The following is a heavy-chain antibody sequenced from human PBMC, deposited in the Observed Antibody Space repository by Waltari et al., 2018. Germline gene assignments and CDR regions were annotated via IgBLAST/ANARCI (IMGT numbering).Heavy chain of an antibody. J-gene: IGHJ4*02. CDR2: INHDGST. D-gene: IGHD6-19*01. CDR1: GASFSASS. V-gene: IGHV4-34*02. CDR3: ARGRAVPGHRYFDS. Sequence: QEHLQQWGAGLLKPSETLSLTCAVYGASFSASSWTWVRQPPGKGLEWIGEINHDGSTNYNRSLKSRVTISVDMSKNQFSLKLPSVTAADMALYFCARGRAVPGHRYFDSWGQGTLVTVSS.